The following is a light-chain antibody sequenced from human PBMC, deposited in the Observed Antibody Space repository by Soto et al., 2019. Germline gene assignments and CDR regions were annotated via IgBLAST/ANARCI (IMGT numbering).Light chain of an antibody. CDR2: EVN. J-gene: IGLJ2*01. CDR1: SSDVGAYKY. CDR3: SSYGGSSNLV. Sequence: QSALTQPPSASGSPGQSVTISCTGTSSDVGAYKYVSWYQQHPGKAPKLMIYEVNKRPSGVPDRFSGSKSGNTASLTVSGLQAEDEADYYCSSYGGSSNLVFGGGTKLTVL. V-gene: IGLV2-8*01.